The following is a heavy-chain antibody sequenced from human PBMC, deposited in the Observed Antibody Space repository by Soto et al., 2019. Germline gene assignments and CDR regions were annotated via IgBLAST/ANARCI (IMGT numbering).Heavy chain of an antibody. Sequence: SETLSLTCAVSGGSITSGNSYSWSWIRQPPGKGLEWIGSISHTGSTSYNPSLKSRLTMSVDKSKNQFSLRLSSVTAADMAVYYCARAVAHYFGTWFDPCGQRILVTVSS. CDR3: ARAVAHYFGTWFDP. CDR2: ISHTGST. CDR1: GGSITSGNSYS. J-gene: IGHJ5*02. V-gene: IGHV4-30-2*01. D-gene: IGHD3-10*01.